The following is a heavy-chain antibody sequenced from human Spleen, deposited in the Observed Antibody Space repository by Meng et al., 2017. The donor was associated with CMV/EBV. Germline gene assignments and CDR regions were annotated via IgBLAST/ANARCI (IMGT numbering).Heavy chain of an antibody. CDR2: ISSRGSYI. CDR3: ARGREALAGALYWFGP. Sequence: GESLKISCAVSGVTFRKTGMSWLRQVPGKGLEWVSSISSRGSYIYYADSLKGRFTISRDNAKNSLYLQMNSLTGDDTAMYYCARGREALAGALYWFGPWGQGTLVTVSS. D-gene: IGHD6-13*01. J-gene: IGHJ5*02. V-gene: IGHV3-21*01. CDR1: GVTFRKTG.